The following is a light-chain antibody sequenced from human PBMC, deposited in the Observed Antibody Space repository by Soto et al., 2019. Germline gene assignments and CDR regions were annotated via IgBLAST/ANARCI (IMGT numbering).Light chain of an antibody. CDR2: GAS. J-gene: IGKJ2*01. CDR1: RSVGRT. CDR3: QQYNQWPPYT. V-gene: IGKV3-15*01. Sequence: EIVMTQSPAIMSGSPGERATLFCRASRSVGRTLAWYQQKPGQSPRRLVYGASTRANGTPARLSGSGSGTEFALTISSLQSEDVAVYYCQQYNQWPPYTVGQGTKVDSK.